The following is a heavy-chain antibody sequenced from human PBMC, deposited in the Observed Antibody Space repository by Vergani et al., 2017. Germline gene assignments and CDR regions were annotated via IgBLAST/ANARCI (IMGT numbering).Heavy chain of an antibody. V-gene: IGHV3-66*01. CDR2: IYSGGST. J-gene: IGHJ6*04. CDR1: GFTVSSNY. Sequence: EVQLVESGGGLVQPGGSLRLSCAASGFTVSSNYMSWVRQAPGKGLEWGSVIYSGGSTYYADSVKCRFTVSRDNSKNTLYLQMNSLRAEDTAVYYCARERLYDFADYGMDVWGEGTTVTGSS. D-gene: IGHD3/OR15-3a*01. CDR3: ARERLYDFADYGMDV.